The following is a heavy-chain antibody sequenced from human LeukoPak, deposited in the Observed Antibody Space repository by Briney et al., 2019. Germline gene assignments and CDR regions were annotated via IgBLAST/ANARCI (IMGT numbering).Heavy chain of an antibody. J-gene: IGHJ5*02. CDR3: AKEFVVVPAVKGYYNWFDP. D-gene: IGHD2-2*01. Sequence: PGGSLRLSCAASGFTFSSYAMSWVRQAPGKGLEWVSAISGSGGSTYYADSVKGRFTISRDNSKNTLYLQMNSLRAEDTAVYYCAKEFVVVPAVKGYYNWFDPWGQGTLVTVSS. CDR1: GFTFSSYA. V-gene: IGHV3-23*01. CDR2: ISGSGGST.